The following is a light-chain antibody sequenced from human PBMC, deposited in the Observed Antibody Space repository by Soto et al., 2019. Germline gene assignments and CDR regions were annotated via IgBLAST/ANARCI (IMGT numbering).Light chain of an antibody. CDR1: QSVLYSSNNKDS. Sequence: DIVMTQSPGSLAVSLGEGATISCKSSQSVLYSSNNKDSIAWYQQKPGQPPRLLIYWASTRESGVPDRFSGRGSGTDFTLTISSLQAEDVAVYYCQQYLDLLTFGGGTKVEIK. CDR2: WAS. J-gene: IGKJ4*01. V-gene: IGKV4-1*01. CDR3: QQYLDLLT.